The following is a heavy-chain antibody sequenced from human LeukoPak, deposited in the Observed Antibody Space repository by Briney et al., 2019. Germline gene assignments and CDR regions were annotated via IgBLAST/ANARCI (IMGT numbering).Heavy chain of an antibody. CDR1: GFTFSSYE. Sequence: GGSLRLSCAASGFTFSSYEMNWVRQAPGKGLEWVSSVSGSGGNTHYADSVKGRFTISRDNSKNTLSLQMNSLRAEDTAVYYCAKSGLPRFDYWGQGTLVTVSS. CDR2: VSGSGGNT. V-gene: IGHV3-23*01. D-gene: IGHD4-11*01. CDR3: AKSGLPRFDY. J-gene: IGHJ4*02.